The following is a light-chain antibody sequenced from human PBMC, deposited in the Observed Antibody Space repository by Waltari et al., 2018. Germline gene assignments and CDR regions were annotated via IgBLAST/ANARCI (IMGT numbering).Light chain of an antibody. CDR1: RSNTGRNY. CDR2: RNN. V-gene: IGLV1-47*01. CDR3: AAWDASLSGRGV. J-gene: IGLJ2*01. Sequence: QSVLTQPPSASGTPGQRVSISCSGSRSNTGRNYVYWYQQLPGTAPKLLIYRNNQRPAGVPDRFSCSKSCTSASLAISVLRSEDEAAYYCAAWDASLSGRGVFGGGTKLTVL.